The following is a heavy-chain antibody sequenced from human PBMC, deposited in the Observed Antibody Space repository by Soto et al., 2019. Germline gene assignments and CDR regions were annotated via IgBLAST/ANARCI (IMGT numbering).Heavy chain of an antibody. Sequence: QVQLQESGPGLVKPSQTLSLTCTVSGGSISNADYYWSWVRQPPGKGLEWIGYIYYSGSSFFNPSLKSPVTMSKDTSKNQFSLRLTSVTAADTAVYYCARAIVVTVGGMDVWGRGTTVTVSS. CDR1: GGSISNADYY. CDR3: ARAIVVTVGGMDV. V-gene: IGHV4-30-4*01. J-gene: IGHJ6*02. D-gene: IGHD5-12*01. CDR2: IYYSGSS.